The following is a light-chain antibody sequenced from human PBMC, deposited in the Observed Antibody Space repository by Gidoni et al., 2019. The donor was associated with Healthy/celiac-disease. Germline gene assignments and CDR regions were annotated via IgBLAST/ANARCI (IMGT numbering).Light chain of an antibody. V-gene: IGKV1-5*03. CDR2: KAS. Sequence: IQMTQSPSTLSASVGDRVTITCRASQSISSWLAWYQQKPGKAPKLLIYKASSLESGVPSRFSGSGSGTEFTLTISSLQPDDFATYYCQQYNSYLTFGQGTKVEIK. CDR3: QQYNSYLT. CDR1: QSISSW. J-gene: IGKJ1*01.